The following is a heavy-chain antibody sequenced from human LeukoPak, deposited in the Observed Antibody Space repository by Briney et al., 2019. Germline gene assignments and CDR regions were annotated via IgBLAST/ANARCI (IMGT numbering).Heavy chain of an antibody. J-gene: IGHJ3*02. Sequence: GRSLRLSCAASGFTFDDYAMHWVRQAPGKGLEWVSGISWNSGSIGHADSVKGRFTISRDNAKNSLYLQMNSLRAEDMALYYCAKTAAAANAFDIWGQGTMVTVSS. CDR1: GFTFDDYA. CDR3: AKTAAAANAFDI. V-gene: IGHV3-9*03. D-gene: IGHD6-13*01. CDR2: ISWNSGSI.